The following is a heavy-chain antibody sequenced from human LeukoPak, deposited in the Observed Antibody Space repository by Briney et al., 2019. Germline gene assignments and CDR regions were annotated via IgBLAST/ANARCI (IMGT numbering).Heavy chain of an antibody. CDR2: IYHSGRA. CDR3: ARNYYDNSGHYTLGALDI. Sequence: SETLSLTCAVSGGSISSDNWWIWVRQPPGKGLEWIGEIYHSGRANYNPSLKSRVNMSVDTSKNQFSLNLTSVTAADTAVYYCARNYYDNSGHYTLGALDIWGQGTMVTVSS. J-gene: IGHJ3*02. D-gene: IGHD3-22*01. V-gene: IGHV4-4*02. CDR1: GGSISSDNW.